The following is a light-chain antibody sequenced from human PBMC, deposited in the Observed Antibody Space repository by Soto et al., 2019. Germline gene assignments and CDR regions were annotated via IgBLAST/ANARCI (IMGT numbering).Light chain of an antibody. CDR3: QQYGSSPGYT. Sequence: EIVLTQSPGTLSLSPGERATLSCRASQSVSSSYLAWYQQKPGQAPRLLIYGASSRATGIPDRFSGSGSGTXFTLTISRLEPEDFAVYYCQQYGSSPGYTFGQGTKLEIK. CDR1: QSVSSSY. CDR2: GAS. V-gene: IGKV3-20*01. J-gene: IGKJ2*01.